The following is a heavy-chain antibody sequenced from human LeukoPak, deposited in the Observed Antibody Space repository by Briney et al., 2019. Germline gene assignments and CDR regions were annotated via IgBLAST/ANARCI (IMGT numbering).Heavy chain of an antibody. Sequence: SETLSLTCTVSGYSIISGYSWEWIRQPPGKGLEWIGSFHYSGSTYYNPSLMSRVTISGDTSKNQFSLKLSSVTAADTAVYYCARVSSYYGSGSYYAGWFDPWGQGTLVTVSS. CDR1: GYSIISGYS. CDR2: FHYSGST. V-gene: IGHV4-38-2*02. CDR3: ARVSSYYGSGSYYAGWFDP. D-gene: IGHD3-10*01. J-gene: IGHJ5*02.